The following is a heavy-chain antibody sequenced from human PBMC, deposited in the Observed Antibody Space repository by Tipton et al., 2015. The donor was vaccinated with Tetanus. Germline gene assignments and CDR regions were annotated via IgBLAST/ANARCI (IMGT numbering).Heavy chain of an antibody. Sequence: TLSLTCIVSGGSMRSYYWSWIRQPPGKGLEWIGHIYSSGGARYNPSLKSRTTMSVDRSKSQFSLKLSSVTAADTAVYYCARPSRRYGDYLYWGQGTLVTVSS. CDR3: ARPSRRYGDYLY. J-gene: IGHJ4*02. CDR2: IYSSGGA. CDR1: GGSMRSYY. V-gene: IGHV4-59*08. D-gene: IGHD4-17*01.